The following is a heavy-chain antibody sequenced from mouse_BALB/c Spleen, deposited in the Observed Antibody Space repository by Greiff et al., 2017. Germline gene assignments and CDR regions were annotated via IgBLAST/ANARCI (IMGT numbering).Heavy chain of an antibody. V-gene: IGHV1-14*01. D-gene: IGHD1-1*01. Sequence: VQLQQSGPELVKPGASVKMSCKASGYTFTSYVMHWVKQKPGQGLEWIGYINPYNDGTKYNEKFKGKATLTSDKSSSTAYMELSSLTSEDSAVYYCARRGVPVVAPGFAYWGQGTLVTVSA. CDR2: INPYNDGT. CDR1: GYTFTSYV. CDR3: ARRGVPVVAPGFAY. J-gene: IGHJ3*01.